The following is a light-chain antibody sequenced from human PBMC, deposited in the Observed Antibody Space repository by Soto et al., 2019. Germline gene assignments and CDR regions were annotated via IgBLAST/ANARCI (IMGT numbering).Light chain of an antibody. J-gene: IGKJ4*01. CDR3: QQYGSSPLT. CDR2: CAS. Sequence: DIVLTQSPGTLSLSPGDRATLSCRASQNINSNYLAWYQQKPGQSPRLLIYCASSRATGIPDRFSGSGSGTDFTLTISRLEPEDFAVYSSQQYGSSPLTFGGGTKVDIK. CDR1: QNINSNY. V-gene: IGKV3-20*01.